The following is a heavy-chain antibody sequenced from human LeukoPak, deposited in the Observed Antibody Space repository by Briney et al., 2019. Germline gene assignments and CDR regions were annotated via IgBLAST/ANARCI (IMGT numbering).Heavy chain of an antibody. J-gene: IGHJ4*02. CDR2: VAYDASIN. CDR3: AKDLRLSVGTSPFDY. CDR1: GFTFSSYG. D-gene: IGHD4-23*01. Sequence: PGGSLRLSCTASGFTFSSYGMHWVRQAPGKGLEWVAVVAYDASINYYADSVKGRFTISRDNSKNTLYLQMNSLRADDTALYYCAKDLRLSVGTSPFDYWGQGTLVTVSS. V-gene: IGHV3-30*18.